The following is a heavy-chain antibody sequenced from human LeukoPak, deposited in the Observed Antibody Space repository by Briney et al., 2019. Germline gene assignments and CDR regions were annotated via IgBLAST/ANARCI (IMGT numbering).Heavy chain of an antibody. CDR3: ARAFIRGDSSGYHAFDI. D-gene: IGHD3-22*01. CDR1: GFTFTSYS. Sequence: GGSLRLSCAASGFTFTSYSMNWVRQAPGKGLECVSSISSSSSYIYYADSVKGRFTISRDNAKNSLYLQMNSVRAEDTAVYYCARAFIRGDSSGYHAFDIWGQGTMVTVSS. J-gene: IGHJ3*02. CDR2: ISSSSSYI. V-gene: IGHV3-21*01.